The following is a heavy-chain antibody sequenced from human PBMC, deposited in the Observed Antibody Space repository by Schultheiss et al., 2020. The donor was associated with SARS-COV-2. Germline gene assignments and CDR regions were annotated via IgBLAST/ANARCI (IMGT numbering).Heavy chain of an antibody. D-gene: IGHD2-15*01. J-gene: IGHJ4*02. CDR1: GGSISNYY. V-gene: IGHV3-33*08. CDR3: ARDCSGGSCQY. CDR2: IWYDGSNK. Sequence: LSLTCTVSGGSISNYYWSWIRQPPGKGLEWVAIIWYDGSNKYYGDSVKGRFTISRDNSKNTLYLQMNSLRAEDTAVYYCARDCSGGSCQYWGQGTLVTVSS.